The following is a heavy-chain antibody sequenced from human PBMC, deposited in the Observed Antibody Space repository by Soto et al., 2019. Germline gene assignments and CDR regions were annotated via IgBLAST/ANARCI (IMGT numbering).Heavy chain of an antibody. V-gene: IGHV1-8*01. CDR3: ARAPLVGFSEWWPVYYNWFDP. J-gene: IGHJ5*02. CDR1: GYTFTNYD. D-gene: IGHD3-3*01. Sequence: QVHLVQSGAEVKRPGASVTVSCRASGYTFTNYDINWVRQATGQGLEWMGWMNTNSGDTGYAQNFQGRVTMTRNTSTSTAYMELSSLRSDDTAVYYCARAPLVGFSEWWPVYYNWFDPWGQGTLVTVSS. CDR2: MNTNSGDT.